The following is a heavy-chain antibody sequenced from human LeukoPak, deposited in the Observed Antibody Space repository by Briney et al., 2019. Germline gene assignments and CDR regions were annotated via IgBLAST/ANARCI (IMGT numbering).Heavy chain of an antibody. J-gene: IGHJ4*02. Sequence: SETLSLTYTVSGGSISSGGYYWSWIREHPGKGLEWIGYIYYSGSTYYNPSLKSRVTISVDTSKNQFSLKLSSVTAADTAVYYCARGGLGSRLYWGQGTLVTVSS. D-gene: IGHD3-10*01. V-gene: IGHV4-31*03. CDR1: GGSISSGGYY. CDR3: ARGGLGSRLY. CDR2: IYYSGST.